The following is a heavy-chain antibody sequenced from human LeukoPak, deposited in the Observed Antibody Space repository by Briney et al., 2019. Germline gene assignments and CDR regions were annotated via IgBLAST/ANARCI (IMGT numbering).Heavy chain of an antibody. D-gene: IGHD1-14*01. CDR3: ARYNTGPVDY. Sequence: GGSLRLSCAASGFTFSSYGMHWFRQAPGKGLEWVAVIWYDGSKKYYADSVKGRFTISRDNSKNTLYLQMDSLRAEDTAVYYCARYNTGPVDYWGQGTLVTVSS. CDR2: IWYDGSKK. CDR1: GFTFSSYG. V-gene: IGHV3-33*01. J-gene: IGHJ4*02.